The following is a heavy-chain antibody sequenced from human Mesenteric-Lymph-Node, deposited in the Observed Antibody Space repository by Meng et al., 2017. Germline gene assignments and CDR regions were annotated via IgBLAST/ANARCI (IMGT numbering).Heavy chain of an antibody. CDR3: ARDRSSPE. CDR2: ISYDGSNK. CDR1: GFTFSSYA. V-gene: IGHV3-30*01. Sequence: GESLKISCAASGFTFSSYAMHWVRQAPGKGLEWVAVISYDGSNKYYADSVKGRFTISRDNSKNTLYLQMNSLRAEDTAVYYCARDRSSPEWGQGTLVTVSS. J-gene: IGHJ4*02.